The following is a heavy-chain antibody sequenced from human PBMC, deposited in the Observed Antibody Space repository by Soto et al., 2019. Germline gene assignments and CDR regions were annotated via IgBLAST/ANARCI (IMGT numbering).Heavy chain of an antibody. J-gene: IGHJ3*02. CDR2: IYYSGST. D-gene: IGHD6-13*01. Sequence: SETLSLTCTVSGGSISSYYWSWIRQPPGKGLEWIGYIYYSGSTNYNPSLKSRVTISVDTSKNQFSLKLSSVTAADTAVYYCARLEHSSSWYVGAFDIWGQGTMVTVSS. V-gene: IGHV4-59*08. CDR3: ARLEHSSSWYVGAFDI. CDR1: GGSISSYY.